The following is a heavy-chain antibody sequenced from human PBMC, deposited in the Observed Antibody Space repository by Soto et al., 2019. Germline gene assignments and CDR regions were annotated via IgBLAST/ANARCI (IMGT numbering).Heavy chain of an antibody. Sequence: HPGGSLRLSCAASGFTFSSYAMSWVRQAPGKGLEWVSAISGSGGSTYYADSVKGRFTISRDNSKNTLYLQMNSLRAEDTAVYYSAKEWGFVGYYGSGSYPTVNYDYWGQGTLVTVSS. V-gene: IGHV3-23*01. CDR3: AKEWGFVGYYGSGSYPTVNYDY. D-gene: IGHD3-10*01. CDR2: ISGSGGST. J-gene: IGHJ4*02. CDR1: GFTFSSYA.